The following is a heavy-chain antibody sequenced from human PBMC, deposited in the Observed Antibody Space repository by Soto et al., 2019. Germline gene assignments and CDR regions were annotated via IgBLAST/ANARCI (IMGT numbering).Heavy chain of an antibody. J-gene: IGHJ4*02. CDR1: GGSISSSNW. D-gene: IGHD6-19*01. V-gene: IGHV4-4*02. CDR3: ARAVAGDLGY. Sequence: SETLCLTCAVSGGSISSSNWWSWVRQPPGKGLEWIGEIYHSVSTNYNPSLKSLVTISVDKSKNQFSLKLSSVTAADTAVYYWARAVAGDLGYWGQATLVT. CDR2: IYHSVST.